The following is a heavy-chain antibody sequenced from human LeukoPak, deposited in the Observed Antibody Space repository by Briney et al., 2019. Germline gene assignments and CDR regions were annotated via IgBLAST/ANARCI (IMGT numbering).Heavy chain of an antibody. V-gene: IGHV4-34*01. CDR2: INPTGST. D-gene: IGHD3-16*01. J-gene: IGHJ4*02. CDR1: GESFSGYY. Sequence: PSETLSLTCAVYGESFSGYYWSWIRQPPGKGLEWIGEINPTGSTNYKPSLKSRVTISVDTPKNQFSLKLSSVTAEDTAVYYCAKSEGYYYGHHFDYWGQGTLVTVSS. CDR3: AKSEGYYYGHHFDY.